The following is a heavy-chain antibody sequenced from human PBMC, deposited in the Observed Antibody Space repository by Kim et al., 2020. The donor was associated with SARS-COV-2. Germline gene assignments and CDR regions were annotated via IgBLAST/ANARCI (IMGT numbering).Heavy chain of an antibody. Sequence: DSLKSRFTIARDNSKNTLDLQMNSLRAEDTAVYYCARDLGGSYFGGTGDYWGQGTLVTVSS. V-gene: IGHV3-30*01. CDR3: ARDLGGSYFGGTGDY. J-gene: IGHJ4*02. D-gene: IGHD1-26*01.